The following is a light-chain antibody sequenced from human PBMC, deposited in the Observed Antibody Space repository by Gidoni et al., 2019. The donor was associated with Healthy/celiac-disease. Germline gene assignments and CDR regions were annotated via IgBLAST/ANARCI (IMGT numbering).Light chain of an antibody. CDR3: MQAQQTPFT. Sequence: DIVMTPSPLSLPVTPGEPASISCRSSQSLLHSNGYNYLDWYLQTPGQSPQLLIYLGSNRAAGVPDRFSGSGSGTDFTLKISRVEAEDVGVYYCMQAQQTPFTFGPGTKVEIK. CDR2: LGS. CDR1: QSLLHSNGYNY. V-gene: IGKV2-28*01. J-gene: IGKJ3*01.